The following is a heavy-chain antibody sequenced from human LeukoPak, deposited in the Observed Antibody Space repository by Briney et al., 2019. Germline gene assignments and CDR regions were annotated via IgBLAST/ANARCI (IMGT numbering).Heavy chain of an antibody. J-gene: IGHJ4*02. V-gene: IGHV5-51*01. Sequence: GESLKISCKGSGYSFTNYWIGWVRQMPGKGLEWMGIIYPGDSDTRYSPSFQGQVTISADKSISTAFLQWTSLKASDTAMYYCARAYCSSTSCYGGYDYWGQGTLVTVSS. D-gene: IGHD2-2*01. CDR1: GYSFTNYW. CDR3: ARAYCSSTSCYGGYDY. CDR2: IYPGDSDT.